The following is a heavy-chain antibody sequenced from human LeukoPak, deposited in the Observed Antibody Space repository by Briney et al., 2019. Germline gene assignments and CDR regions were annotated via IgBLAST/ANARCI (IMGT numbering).Heavy chain of an antibody. CDR3: AKGRGTTVTAAANY. V-gene: IGHV3-23*01. CDR1: GLTFSNYS. Sequence: GGSLRLSCAASGLTFSNYSMSWVRQAPGKGLEWVSTISGTGGTTYYADSVKGRFTISRDNSKNTLFLQFNSLRADDTAVYYWAKGRGTTVTAAANYWGQGTLVTVSS. J-gene: IGHJ4*02. D-gene: IGHD4-17*01. CDR2: ISGTGGTT.